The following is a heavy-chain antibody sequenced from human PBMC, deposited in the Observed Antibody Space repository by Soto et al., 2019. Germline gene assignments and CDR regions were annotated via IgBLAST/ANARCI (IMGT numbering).Heavy chain of an antibody. D-gene: IGHD3-10*01. Sequence: QVQLVESGGGVVQPGRSLRLSCAASGFTFSSYGMHWVRQAPGKGLEWVAVISYDGSNKYYADSVKGRFTNSRDNSKNTLYLQMNSLRAEDTAVYYCSKARWGFGESQFDYWGQGTLVTVSS. CDR1: GFTFSSYG. CDR2: ISYDGSNK. CDR3: SKARWGFGESQFDY. J-gene: IGHJ4*02. V-gene: IGHV3-30*18.